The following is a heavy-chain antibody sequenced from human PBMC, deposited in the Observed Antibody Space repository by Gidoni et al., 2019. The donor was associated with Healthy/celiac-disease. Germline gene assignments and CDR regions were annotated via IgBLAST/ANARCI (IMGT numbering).Heavy chain of an antibody. V-gene: IGHV3-21*01. D-gene: IGHD2-15*01. CDR2: ISSISSYI. Sequence: EVQLVESGGGLVKPGGSLRLSCAASGFTFSSYSMNWVRQAPGKGLEWVSSISSISSYIYYADSVKGRFTISRDNAKNSLYLQMNSLRAEDTAVYYCARASSGGRGDYWGQGTLVTVSS. J-gene: IGHJ4*02. CDR1: GFTFSSYS. CDR3: ARASSGGRGDY.